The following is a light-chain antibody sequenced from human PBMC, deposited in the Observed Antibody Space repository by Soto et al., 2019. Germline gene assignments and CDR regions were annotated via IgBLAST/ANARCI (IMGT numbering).Light chain of an antibody. CDR3: QQHNNRPHT. V-gene: IGKV3-15*01. CDR2: AAS. CDR1: QNVRGN. J-gene: IGKJ2*01. Sequence: DIVMTQSPATLSVSPGERVTLSCRASQNVRGNLAWYQQKPGQAPRLLISAASTRATDFPARCRGSGSATEFTLTISSLQSEDFAVYYCQQHNNRPHTFGQGTKVEIK.